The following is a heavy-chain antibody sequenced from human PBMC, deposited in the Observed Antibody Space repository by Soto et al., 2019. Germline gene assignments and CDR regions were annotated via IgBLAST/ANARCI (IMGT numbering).Heavy chain of an antibody. CDR3: ARESSHYYDSSGYLVY. Sequence: SETLSLTCAISGDSVSSNSAAWNWIRQSPSRGLEWLGRTYYRSKWYNDYAVSVKSRITINPDTSKNQFSLQLNSVTPEDTAVYYCARESSHYYDSSGYLVYWGQGTLVTVSS. V-gene: IGHV6-1*01. CDR2: TYYRSKWYN. D-gene: IGHD3-22*01. J-gene: IGHJ4*02. CDR1: GDSVSSNSAA.